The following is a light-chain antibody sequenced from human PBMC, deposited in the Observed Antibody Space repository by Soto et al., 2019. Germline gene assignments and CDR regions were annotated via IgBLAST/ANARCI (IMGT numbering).Light chain of an antibody. J-gene: IGKJ5*01. V-gene: IGKV3-20*01. Sequence: EIVMTQSPATLSVSPGERATLSCRASQSVSSNLAWYQQKPGQAPRLLIYGASTRATGIPDRFSGSGSGTDLTLTIIRLEPEDFAVYYCQQYGSSLPITFGQGTGLEI. CDR2: GAS. CDR3: QQYGSSLPIT. CDR1: QSVSSN.